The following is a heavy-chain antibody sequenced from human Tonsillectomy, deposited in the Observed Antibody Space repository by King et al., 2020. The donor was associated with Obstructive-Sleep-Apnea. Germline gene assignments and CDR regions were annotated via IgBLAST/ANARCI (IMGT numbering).Heavy chain of an antibody. J-gene: IGHJ4*02. Sequence: VQLVESGAEVKKPGASVKVSCKASGYTFTSYGINWVRQAPGQGLEWMGWMSAYIGNTNYAQKVKGRVTMTTDNTTSTAYMELRSLRSDDTAVYYCARDYYSSGPYYFDYWGQGTLVTVSS. D-gene: IGHD6-19*01. CDR2: MSAYIGNT. CDR1: GYTFTSYG. CDR3: ARDYYSSGPYYFDY. V-gene: IGHV1-18*01.